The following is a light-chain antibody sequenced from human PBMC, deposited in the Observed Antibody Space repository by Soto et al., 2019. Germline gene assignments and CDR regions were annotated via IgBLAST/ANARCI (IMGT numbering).Light chain of an antibody. CDR3: QYYDSYSWT. J-gene: IGKJ1*01. CDR2: KAS. CDR1: QSISDW. Sequence: DIQMTQSPSTLSASVGDRVTITCRASQSISDWLAWYQQKPGKAPKFLIYKASNLESGVPSRFSGSGSATEFALTISSVKPDDFATYYCQYYDSYSWTFGQGTKVEIK. V-gene: IGKV1-5*03.